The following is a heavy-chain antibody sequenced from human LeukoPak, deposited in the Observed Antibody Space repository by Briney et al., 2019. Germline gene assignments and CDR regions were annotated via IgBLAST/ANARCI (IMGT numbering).Heavy chain of an antibody. J-gene: IGHJ4*02. Sequence: GGSLRLSCAASGFTFSSYSMNWVRQAPGKGLEWVSSISSSSSYIYYADSVKGRFTISRDNAKNSLYLQMNSLRAEDTAVYHCAREFSSSWYSTLELIPGGYWGQGTLVTVSS. V-gene: IGHV3-21*01. CDR1: GFTFSSYS. CDR3: AREFSSSWYSTLELIPGGY. D-gene: IGHD6-13*01. CDR2: ISSSSSYI.